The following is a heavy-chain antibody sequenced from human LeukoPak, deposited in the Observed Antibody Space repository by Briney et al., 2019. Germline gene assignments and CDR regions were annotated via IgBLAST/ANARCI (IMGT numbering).Heavy chain of an antibody. CDR2: IYHSGST. Sequence: SETLSLTCTVSGYSISSGYYWGWIRQPPGRGLEWIGSIYHSGSTYYNPSLKSRVTISVDTSKNQFSLKLSSVTAADTAVYYCARVSSGYYYYYYMDVWGKGTTVTVSS. CDR1: GYSISSGYY. V-gene: IGHV4-38-2*02. D-gene: IGHD3-10*01. CDR3: ARVSSGYYYYYYMDV. J-gene: IGHJ6*03.